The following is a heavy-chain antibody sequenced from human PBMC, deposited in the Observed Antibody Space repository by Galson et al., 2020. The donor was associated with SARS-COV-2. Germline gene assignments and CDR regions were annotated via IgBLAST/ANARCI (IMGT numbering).Heavy chain of an antibody. CDR2: IYSGGST. V-gene: IGHV3-53*01. CDR1: GFTVSSNY. Sequence: GGSLRLSCAASGFTVSSNYMSWVRQAPGKGLEWVSAIYSGGSTYYADSVKGRFTISRDNSKNTLYLQMNSLRAEDTAVYYCARDWVEVSGYYSRKNYGMDVWGQGTTVIVSS. CDR3: ARDWVEVSGYYSRKNYGMDV. D-gene: IGHD3-3*01. J-gene: IGHJ6*02.